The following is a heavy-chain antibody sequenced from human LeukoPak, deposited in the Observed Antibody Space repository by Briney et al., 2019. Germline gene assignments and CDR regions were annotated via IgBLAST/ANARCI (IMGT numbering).Heavy chain of an antibody. V-gene: IGHV1-69*13. Sequence: GASVKVSCKASGGTFSSYAISWVRQAPGQGLEWMGGIIPIFGTANYAQKFQGRVTITADESTSTAYMELSSLRSEDTAVYCCASTQWELLRPPFDYWGQGTLVTVSS. D-gene: IGHD1-26*01. CDR1: GGTFSSYA. CDR2: IIPIFGTA. J-gene: IGHJ4*02. CDR3: ASTQWELLRPPFDY.